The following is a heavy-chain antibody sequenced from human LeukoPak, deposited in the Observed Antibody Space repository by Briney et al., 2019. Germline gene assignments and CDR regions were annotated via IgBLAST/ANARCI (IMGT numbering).Heavy chain of an antibody. CDR3: ATYRQVLLPFEA. CDR2: IFQGGGEI. D-gene: IGHD5-18*01. J-gene: IGHJ5*02. V-gene: IGHV3-23*01. CDR1: GFTFSTFA. Sequence: GGSLRLSCAASGFTFSTFAMIWVRQPPGKGLEWGSSIFQGGGEIHYADSVRGRVTISRDNSKSTLCLQMNSLRAEDTAIYYCATYRQVLLPFEAWGQGTLVTVSS.